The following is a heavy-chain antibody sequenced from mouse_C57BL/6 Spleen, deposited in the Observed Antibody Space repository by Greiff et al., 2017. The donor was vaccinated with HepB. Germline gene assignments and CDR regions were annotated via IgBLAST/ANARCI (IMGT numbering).Heavy chain of an antibody. D-gene: IGHD1-1*01. CDR3: ARWTVVAPYYFDY. CDR2: IYPRSGNT. J-gene: IGHJ2*01. CDR1: GYTFTSYG. V-gene: IGHV1-81*01. Sequence: VKLMESGAELARPGASVKLSCKASGYTFTSYGISWVKQRTGQGLEWIGEIYPRSGNTYYNEKFKGKATLTADKSSSTAYMELRSLTSEDSAVYFCARWTVVAPYYFDYWGQGTTLTVSS.